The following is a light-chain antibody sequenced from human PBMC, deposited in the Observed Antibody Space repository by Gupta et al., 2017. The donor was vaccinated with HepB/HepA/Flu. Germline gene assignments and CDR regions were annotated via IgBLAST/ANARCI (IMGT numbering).Light chain of an antibody. CDR1: QSVGSS. Sequence: ETVMTQSPDTLSVSPGEGATLSCRASQSVGSSVAWYQLKPGQAPRLLIYGASTRASGVPARFSGSGSGTEFTLTISSRQSEDFAVYYCHQENKWPETFGQGTKVEIK. CDR2: GAS. CDR3: HQENKWPET. V-gene: IGKV3-15*01. J-gene: IGKJ1*01.